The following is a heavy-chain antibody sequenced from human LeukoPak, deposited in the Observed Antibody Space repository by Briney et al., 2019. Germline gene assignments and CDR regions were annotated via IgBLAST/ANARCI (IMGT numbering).Heavy chain of an antibody. J-gene: IGHJ4*02. CDR2: HNQNP. V-gene: IGHV4-61*08. CDR1: GASVSSGDCH. Sequence: SETLSLTCTVSGASVSSGDCHWSWVRQAPGKGLEWIGHNQNPSYNPSLKSRVVISIHTSRNQFSLTLNTVTAADTATYFCVTYFVNGGGRGHWGPGALVTVSS. CDR3: VTYFVNGGGRGH. D-gene: IGHD3-9*01.